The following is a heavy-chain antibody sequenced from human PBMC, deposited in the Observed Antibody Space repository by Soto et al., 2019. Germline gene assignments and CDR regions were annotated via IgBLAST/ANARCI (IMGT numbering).Heavy chain of an antibody. V-gene: IGHV5-51*01. J-gene: IGHJ4*02. CDR2: IYPGDSDT. CDR3: ARHITQDSYGYSD. Sequence: GESLKISCKGSGYSFTSYWIGWVRQMPGKGLEWMGIIYPGDSDTRYSPSFQGQVTISADKSISTAYLQWSSLKASDTAMYYRARHITQDSYGYSDWGQGTLVTVSS. D-gene: IGHD5-18*01. CDR1: GYSFTSYW.